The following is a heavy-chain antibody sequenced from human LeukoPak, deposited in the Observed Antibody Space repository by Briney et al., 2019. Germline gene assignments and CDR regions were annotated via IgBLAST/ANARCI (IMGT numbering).Heavy chain of an antibody. CDR2: INPNSGGT. Sequence: GASVKVSCKASGYTFTGYYMHWVRQAPGQGLEWMGWINPNSGGTNYAQNFQGRVTMTRDTSITTAYMELSRLRSDDSAAYYCARGYCSGSNCPFDYWGQGTLVTVSS. D-gene: IGHD2-15*01. CDR3: ARGYCSGSNCPFDY. CDR1: GYTFTGYY. J-gene: IGHJ4*02. V-gene: IGHV1-2*02.